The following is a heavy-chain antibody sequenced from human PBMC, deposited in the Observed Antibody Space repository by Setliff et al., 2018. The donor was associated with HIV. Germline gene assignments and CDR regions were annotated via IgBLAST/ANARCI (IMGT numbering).Heavy chain of an antibody. V-gene: IGHV1-18*01. CDR2: ISTYSGNT. CDR3: ARDYIHVFDI. CDR1: GYTFTTYG. Sequence: ASVKVSCKASGYTFTTYGITWVRQAPGQGLEWMGWISTYSGNTNYAQKFQGRLAMTRDTSRSTVYMEVNGLKSDDTAVYYCARDYIHVFDIWGQGTMVTVSS. J-gene: IGHJ3*02.